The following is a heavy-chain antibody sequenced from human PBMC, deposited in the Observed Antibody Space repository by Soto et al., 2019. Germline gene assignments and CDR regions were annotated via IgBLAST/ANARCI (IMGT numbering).Heavy chain of an antibody. CDR3: ARDPCSGGSCYPGIWFDP. CDR2: IYYSGST. Sequence: SETLSLTCTVSGGSISSGGYYWSWIRHHPGKGLEWIGYIYYSGSTYYNPSLKSRVTISVDTSKNQFSLKLSSVTAADTAVYYCARDPCSGGSCYPGIWFDPWGQGTLVTVSS. CDR1: GGSISSGGYY. J-gene: IGHJ5*02. D-gene: IGHD2-15*01. V-gene: IGHV4-31*03.